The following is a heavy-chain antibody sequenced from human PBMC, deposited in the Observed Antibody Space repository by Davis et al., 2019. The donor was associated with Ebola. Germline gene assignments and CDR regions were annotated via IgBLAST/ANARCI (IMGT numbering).Heavy chain of an antibody. CDR3: ARAIAAGTVNWFDP. CDR1: GHSISDGFY. Sequence: SETLSLTCTVSGHSISDGFYWGWIRQPPGKGLEWIGSIYHTGITYYNPSLKSRVTISVDKSKNQFSLKLSSVTAADTAFYYCARAIAAGTVNWFDPWGQGTLVTVSS. V-gene: IGHV4-38-2*02. CDR2: IYHTGIT. J-gene: IGHJ5*02. D-gene: IGHD6-13*01.